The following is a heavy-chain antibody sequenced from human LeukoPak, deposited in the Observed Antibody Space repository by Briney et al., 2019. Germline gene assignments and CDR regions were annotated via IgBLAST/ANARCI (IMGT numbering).Heavy chain of an antibody. CDR2: ISAYNGNT. CDR3: ARRSAVAGPYYYYGMDV. D-gene: IGHD6-19*01. V-gene: IGHV1-18*01. J-gene: IGHJ6*02. Sequence: ASVKVSCKASGYTFTSYGISWVRQAPGQGLEWMGWISAYNGNTNYAQKLQGRVTMTTDTSTSTACMELRSLRSDDTAVYYCARRSAVAGPYYYYGMDVWGQGTTVTVSS. CDR1: GYTFTSYG.